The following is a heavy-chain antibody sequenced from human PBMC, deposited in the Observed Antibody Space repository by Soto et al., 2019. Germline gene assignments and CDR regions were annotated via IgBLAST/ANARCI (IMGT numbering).Heavy chain of an antibody. J-gene: IGHJ4*02. CDR1: GFTFSSYD. CDR3: ARAIGPTIFDY. CDR2: IGTTGDT. D-gene: IGHD3-22*01. Sequence: GGSLRLSCSASGFTFSSYDMHWVRQGTGKGLEWVSAIGTTGDTYYAGSVKGRFTISRENAKNSLYLQMNSLRAGDTAIYFCARAIGPTIFDYWGQGTLVTVSS. V-gene: IGHV3-13*04.